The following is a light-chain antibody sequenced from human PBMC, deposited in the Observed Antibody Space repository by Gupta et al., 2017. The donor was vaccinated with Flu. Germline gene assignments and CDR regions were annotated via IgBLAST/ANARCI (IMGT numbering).Light chain of an antibody. CDR2: ASS. CDR1: QTINSN. J-gene: IGKJ4*01. V-gene: IGKV1-39*01. CDR3: QQSYGIPLT. Sequence: DIQMTQSPSSLPASVGDRVTITCRASQTINSNLNWYQQKPGRGPKLLIYASSSLQSGVPSRFSGSGYGTDFTLTISSLQPEDFATYYCQQSYGIPLTFGGGTKVEIK.